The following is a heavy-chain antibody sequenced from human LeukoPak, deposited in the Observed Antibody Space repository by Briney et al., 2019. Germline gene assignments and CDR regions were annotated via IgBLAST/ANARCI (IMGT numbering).Heavy chain of an antibody. Sequence: RASVKVSCKASGYTFTSYAMHWVRQAPGQRLEWMGWINAGNGNTKYSQKFQGRVTITRDTSASTAYMELSSLRSEDTAVHYCARAGSGWYWEGFDYWGQGTLVTVSS. CDR2: INAGNGNT. CDR3: ARAGSGWYWEGFDY. V-gene: IGHV1-3*01. D-gene: IGHD6-19*01. J-gene: IGHJ4*02. CDR1: GYTFTSYA.